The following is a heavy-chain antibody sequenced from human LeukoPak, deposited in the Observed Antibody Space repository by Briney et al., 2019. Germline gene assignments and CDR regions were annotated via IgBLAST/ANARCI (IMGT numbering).Heavy chain of an antibody. V-gene: IGHV3-33*01. CDR3: ARDWADYDILTGPDY. J-gene: IGHJ4*02. D-gene: IGHD3-9*01. CDR1: GITFSSYG. Sequence: PGGSLRLSCAASGITFSSYGMHWVRQAPGKGLEWVAVIWYDGSNKYYADSVKGRFTISRDNSKNTLYLQMNSLRAEDTAVYYCARDWADYDILTGPDYWGQGTLVTVSS. CDR2: IWYDGSNK.